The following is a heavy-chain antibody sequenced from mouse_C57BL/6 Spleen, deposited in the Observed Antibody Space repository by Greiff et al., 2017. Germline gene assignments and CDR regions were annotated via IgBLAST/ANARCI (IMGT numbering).Heavy chain of an antibody. CDR3: ARYTPRTGTFYFDY. Sequence: EVKLVESGGGLVQPGGSLSLSCAASGFTFTDYYMSWVRQPPGKALEWLGFIRNKANGYTTEYSASVKGRFTISRDNSQSILYLQMNALRAEDSATYYGARYTPRTGTFYFDYWGQGTTLTVSS. J-gene: IGHJ2*01. CDR1: GFTFTDYY. V-gene: IGHV7-3*01. D-gene: IGHD4-1*01. CDR2: IRNKANGYTT.